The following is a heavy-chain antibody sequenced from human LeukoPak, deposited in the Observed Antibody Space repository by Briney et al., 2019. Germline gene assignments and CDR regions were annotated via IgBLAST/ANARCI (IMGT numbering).Heavy chain of an antibody. CDR3: ARSQNVATATGWFDT. CDR2: IFNSGST. J-gene: IGHJ5*02. CDR1: GGSISRDY. D-gene: IGHD6-13*01. Sequence: TSSETLSLTCTVSGGSISRDYWSWIRQPPGKGLEWIGYIFNSGSTNYNPSLKSRVTISADTSKNQFSLMLNSVTAADSAMYYCARSQNVATATGWFDTWGQGTLVTVSS. V-gene: IGHV4-59*01.